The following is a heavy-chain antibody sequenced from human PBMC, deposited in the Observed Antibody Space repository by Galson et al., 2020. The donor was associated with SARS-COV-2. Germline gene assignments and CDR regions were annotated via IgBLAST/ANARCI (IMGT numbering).Heavy chain of an antibody. CDR3: AREDRNYHGSGTYYRGLEY. CDR1: GGTFNSYA. J-gene: IGHJ4*02. CDR2: LIPMFGTD. Sequence: ASVKVSCQASGGTFNSYALNWVRQAPGQGLEWMGGLIPMFGTDNYAKKFQDRLTITTDESTSTAYMELSSLRSEDTAFYFCAREDRNYHGSGTYYRGLEYWGQGTLVTVSS. V-gene: IGHV1-69*05. D-gene: IGHD3-10*01.